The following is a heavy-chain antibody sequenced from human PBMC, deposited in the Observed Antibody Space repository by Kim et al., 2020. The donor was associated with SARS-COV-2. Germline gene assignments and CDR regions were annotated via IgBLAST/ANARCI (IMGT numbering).Heavy chain of an antibody. D-gene: IGHD1-26*01. CDR3: AKASSRGAYLTYFDY. Sequence: GGSLRLSCAASGFTFNNYAMSWVHQAPETGLEWVSTISGSGAPTYYADSVKGRFTISRDDSKNTVYLQMNSLRAEDTAVYYCAKASSRGAYLTYFDYWGPGTLVTVSS. CDR1: GFTFNNYA. J-gene: IGHJ4*02. V-gene: IGHV3-23*01. CDR2: ISGSGAPT.